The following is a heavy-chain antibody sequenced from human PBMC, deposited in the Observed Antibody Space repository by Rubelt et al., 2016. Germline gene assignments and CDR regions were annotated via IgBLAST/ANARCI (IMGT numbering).Heavy chain of an antibody. V-gene: IGHV4-34*01. Sequence: GEINHSGSTNYNPSLKSRVTISVDTSKNQFSLKLCSVTAADTAVYYCARHAGVGWELFGMDVWGQGTTVTVSS. CDR2: INHSGST. J-gene: IGHJ6*02. CDR3: ARHAGVGWELFGMDV. D-gene: IGHD1-26*01.